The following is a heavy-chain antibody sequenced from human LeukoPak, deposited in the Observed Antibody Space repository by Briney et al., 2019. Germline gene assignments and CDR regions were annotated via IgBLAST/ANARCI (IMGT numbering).Heavy chain of an antibody. V-gene: IGHV1-24*01. J-gene: IGHJ5*02. CDR2: FDPEDGET. CDR3: ATMGVVPAAIRDWFDP. CDR1: GYTLTELS. Sequence: GASVKVSCKVSGYTLTELSMHLVRQAPGKGLEWMGGFDPEDGETIYAQKFQGRVTMTEDTSTDTAYMELSSLRSEDTAVYYCATMGVVPAAIRDWFDPWGQGTLVTVSS. D-gene: IGHD2-2*01.